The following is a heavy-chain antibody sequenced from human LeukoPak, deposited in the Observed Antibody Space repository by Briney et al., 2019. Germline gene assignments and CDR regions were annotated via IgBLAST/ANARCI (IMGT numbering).Heavy chain of an antibody. CDR3: ARETDGYNANFDY. D-gene: IGHD5-24*01. J-gene: IGHJ4*02. CDR2: IYYSGNT. V-gene: IGHV4-59*01. CDR1: GGSISSYY. Sequence: SETLSLTCTVSGGSISSYYWSWIRQPPGKGLEWIGYIYYSGNTNYNPSLKSRVTISLGTSKNQFSLKLSSVSAADTAVYYCARETDGYNANFDYWGQGTLVTVSS.